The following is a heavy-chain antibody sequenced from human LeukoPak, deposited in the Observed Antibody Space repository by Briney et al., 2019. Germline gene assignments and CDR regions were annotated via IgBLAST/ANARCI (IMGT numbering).Heavy chain of an antibody. CDR3: ARESHDYGDN. CDR1: GDTFSSYA. Sequence: AASVKVSCKDSGDTFSSYAISWVRPGPGQGLEWMGKIIPILGIANYAQKFQGRVTITADKSTSTAYMELSSLRSENTAVYYCARESHDYGDNWGQGTLVTVSS. J-gene: IGHJ4*02. V-gene: IGHV1-69*04. CDR2: IIPILGIA.